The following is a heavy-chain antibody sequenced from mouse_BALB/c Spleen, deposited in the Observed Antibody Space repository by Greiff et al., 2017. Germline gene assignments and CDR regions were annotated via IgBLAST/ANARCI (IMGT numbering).Heavy chain of an antibody. CDR1: GYTFSSYW. CDR3: AKGVGRRGGFAY. CDR2: ILPGSGST. V-gene: IGHV1-9*01. J-gene: IGHJ3*01. Sequence: QVQLQQSGAELMKPGASVKISCKATGYTFSSYWIEWVKQRPGHGLEWIGEILPGSGSTNYNEKFKGKATFTADTSSNTAYMQLSSLTSEDSAVYYCAKGVGRRGGFAYWGQGTLVTVSA. D-gene: IGHD4-1*01.